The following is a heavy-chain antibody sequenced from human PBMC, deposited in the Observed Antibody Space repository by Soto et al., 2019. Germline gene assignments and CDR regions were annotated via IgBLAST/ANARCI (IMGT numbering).Heavy chain of an antibody. CDR1: GFSFGGYA. D-gene: IGHD3-16*01. J-gene: IGHJ4*02. V-gene: IGHV3-23*01. CDR3: AKSAGSNAYYPNDY. CDR2: ISGSGATT. Sequence: PGGSLRLSCATSGFSFGGYAMSWVRQAPGKGLDWVSSISGSGATTYYTNSVKGRFTISRDNSKNTVYLQMNSLRAEDAAVYYCAKSAGSNAYYPNDYWGQGALVTVSS.